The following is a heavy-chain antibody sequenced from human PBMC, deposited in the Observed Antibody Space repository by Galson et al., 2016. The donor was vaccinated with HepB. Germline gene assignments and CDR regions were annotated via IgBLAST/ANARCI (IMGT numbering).Heavy chain of an antibody. V-gene: IGHV3-53*01. Sequence: SLRLSCAVTGFTVRSNYVGWVRHGPEKGLEWVAIVYAGGNTNYADSVKGRFTISRDESKNAMSLQMSSLRREDTAVYYCVTYCTGGSCKVGHWGQGTLVTVSS. D-gene: IGHD2-8*02. CDR2: VYAGGNT. CDR3: VTYCTGGSCKVGH. CDR1: GFTVRSNY. J-gene: IGHJ4*02.